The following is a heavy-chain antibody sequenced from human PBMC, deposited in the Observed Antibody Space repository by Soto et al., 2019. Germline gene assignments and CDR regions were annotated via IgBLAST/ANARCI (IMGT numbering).Heavy chain of an antibody. CDR1: GFTFSSYW. V-gene: IGHV3-7*01. CDR2: IKQDGSEK. J-gene: IGHJ4*02. D-gene: IGHD6-13*01. Sequence: GGSLRLSCAASGFTFSSYWMSWVRQAPGKGLEWVANIKQDGSEKYYVDSVKGRFTISRDNAKNSLYLQMNSLRAEDTAMYYCARDSSSSWYEGDYWGQGTLVTVSS. CDR3: ARDSSSSWYEGDY.